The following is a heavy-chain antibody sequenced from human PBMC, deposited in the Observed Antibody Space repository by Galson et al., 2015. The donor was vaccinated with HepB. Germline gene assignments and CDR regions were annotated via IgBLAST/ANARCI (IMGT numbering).Heavy chain of an antibody. J-gene: IGHJ4*02. V-gene: IGHV3-48*01. D-gene: IGHD3-10*01. CDR2: ISSSSGTI. Sequence: SLRLSCAASEFTFSDYSMNWVRQAPGKGLEWVSFISSSSGTIYYADSVKGRFTISRDNAKNTLYLQMNSLRAEDTAVYYCARRWGSGTVSGFDYWGQGTLVTVSS. CDR3: ARRWGSGTVSGFDY. CDR1: EFTFSDYS.